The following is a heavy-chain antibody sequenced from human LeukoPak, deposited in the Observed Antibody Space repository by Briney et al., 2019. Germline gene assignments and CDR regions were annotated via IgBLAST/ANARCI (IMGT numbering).Heavy chain of an antibody. CDR1: GGSISGYY. V-gene: IGHV4-34*01. Sequence: SETLSLTXTVSGGSISGYYWSWIRQPPGKGLEWIGEINYSGSTNYNPSLKSRVTISVDTSKNQFSLKLSSVTAADTAVYYCARGEDYYDSSGYYHASAFDIWGQGTMVTVSS. J-gene: IGHJ3*02. CDR2: INYSGST. D-gene: IGHD3-22*01. CDR3: ARGEDYYDSSGYYHASAFDI.